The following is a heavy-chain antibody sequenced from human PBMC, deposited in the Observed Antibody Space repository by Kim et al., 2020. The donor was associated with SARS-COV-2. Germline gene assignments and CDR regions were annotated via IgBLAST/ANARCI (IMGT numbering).Heavy chain of an antibody. CDR2: ISYDGSNK. CDR1: GFTFSSYG. V-gene: IGHV3-30*18. D-gene: IGHD3-3*01. Sequence: GGSLRLSCAASGFTFSSYGMHWVRQAPGKGLEWVAVISYDGSNKYYADSVKGRFTISRDNSKNTLYLQMNSLRAEDTAVYYCAKDHRYYDCWSGYLNPAYYYYSSMVVWGKGTPVTVSS. CDR3: AKDHRYYDCWSGYLNPAYYYYSSMVV. J-gene: IGHJ6*03.